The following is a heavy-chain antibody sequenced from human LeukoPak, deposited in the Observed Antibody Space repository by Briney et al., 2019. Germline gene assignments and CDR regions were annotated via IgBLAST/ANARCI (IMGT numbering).Heavy chain of an antibody. V-gene: IGHV1-58*02. CDR1: GFTFTSSA. CDR2: IVVGSGNT. D-gene: IGHD3-10*01. Sequence: ASVKVSCKASGFTFTSSAMQWVRQARGQRLEWIGWIVVGSGNTNYAQKLQGRVTMTTDTSTSTAYMELRSLRSDDTAVYYCARDRGRRSHPVDVWGKGTTVTVSS. CDR3: ARDRGRRSHPVDV. J-gene: IGHJ6*04.